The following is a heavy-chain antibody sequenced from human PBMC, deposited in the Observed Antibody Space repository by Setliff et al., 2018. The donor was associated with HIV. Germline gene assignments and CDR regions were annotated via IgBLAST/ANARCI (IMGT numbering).Heavy chain of an antibody. J-gene: IGHJ6*03. CDR3: ARGSLQLWLPAHHFYMDV. D-gene: IGHD5-18*01. CDR1: GGSLSGYY. Sequence: SETLSLTCAVYGGSLSGYYWSGIRQPPGKGLEGIGEINQSGSSNYNPTLKNRVAISVDTSKNQFSLKVTSVTAADTAVYYCARGSLQLWLPAHHFYMDVWGKGTTVTVSS. V-gene: IGHV4-34*01. CDR2: INQSGSS.